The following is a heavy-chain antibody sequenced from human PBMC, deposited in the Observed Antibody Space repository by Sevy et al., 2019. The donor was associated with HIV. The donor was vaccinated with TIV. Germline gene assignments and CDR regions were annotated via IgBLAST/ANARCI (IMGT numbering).Heavy chain of an antibody. CDR2: IKKDESEK. CDR3: ARGNSGSFDY. Sequence: GGSLRLSCAASGFSFSSYWMHWVRQAPGKGLEWVANIKKDESEKYYAASVKGRFTISRDNAKNSVYLQMNSLRPEDTAIYYCARGNSGSFDYWGQGTLVTVSS. CDR1: GFSFSSYW. V-gene: IGHV3-7*03. D-gene: IGHD3-22*01. J-gene: IGHJ4*02.